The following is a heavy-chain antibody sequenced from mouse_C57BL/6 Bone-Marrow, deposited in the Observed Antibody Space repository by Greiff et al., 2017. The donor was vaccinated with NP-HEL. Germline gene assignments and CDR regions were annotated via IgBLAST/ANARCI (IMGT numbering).Heavy chain of an antibody. Sequence: VQLQQSGAELVRPGASVKLSCTASGFNIKDDYMHWVKQRPEQGLEWIGWIDPENGDTEYASKFQGKATITADTSSNTAYLQLSSLTSEDTAVDYCTTFCSNYWYFDVWGTGTTVTVSS. D-gene: IGHD1-1*01. V-gene: IGHV14-4*01. CDR2: IDPENGDT. J-gene: IGHJ1*03. CDR1: GFNIKDDY. CDR3: TTFCSNYWYFDV.